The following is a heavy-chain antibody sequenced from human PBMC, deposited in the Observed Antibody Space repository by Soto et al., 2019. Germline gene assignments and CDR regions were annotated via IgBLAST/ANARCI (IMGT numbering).Heavy chain of an antibody. Sequence: EVQVLESGGGLVQPGGSLRLSCEGSGFTISSHAMTWIRQAPGKGPEWVSTITADGGTYYADSVKGRFAMSRDTSESTLYLQMSNLGAEDTAAYYCAPHESCSGGSCQYDAFAIRGQGTMVTVSS. CDR2: ITADGGT. J-gene: IGHJ3*02. CDR3: APHESCSGGSCQYDAFAI. CDR1: GFTISSHA. D-gene: IGHD2-15*01. V-gene: IGHV3-23*01.